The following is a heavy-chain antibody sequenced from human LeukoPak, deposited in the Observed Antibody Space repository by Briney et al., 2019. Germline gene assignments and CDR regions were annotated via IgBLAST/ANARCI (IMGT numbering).Heavy chain of an antibody. CDR1: GGTFSSYA. Sequence: SVKVSCKASGGTFSSYAISWVRQAPGQGLEWMGGIIPIFGTANYAQKFQGRVTITADESTSTAYMELSSLRSEDTAVYYCAKYSYGWGGYYYYGMDVWGQGTTVTVSS. V-gene: IGHV1-69*13. D-gene: IGHD5-18*01. CDR3: AKYSYGWGGYYYYGMDV. CDR2: IIPIFGTA. J-gene: IGHJ6*02.